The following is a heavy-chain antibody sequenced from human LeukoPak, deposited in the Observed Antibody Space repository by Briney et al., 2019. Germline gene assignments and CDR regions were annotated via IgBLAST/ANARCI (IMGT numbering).Heavy chain of an antibody. D-gene: IGHD2-2*02. V-gene: IGHV1-18*01. J-gene: IGHJ5*02. Sequence: GASVKVSCKASGYTFTSYGISWVRQAPGQGLGWMGWIGAYNGNTNYAQKLQGRVTMTTDTSTSTAYMELRSLRSDDTAVYYCARGLVPAAICWWFDPWGQGTLVTVSS. CDR3: ARGLVPAAICWWFDP. CDR2: IGAYNGNT. CDR1: GYTFTSYG.